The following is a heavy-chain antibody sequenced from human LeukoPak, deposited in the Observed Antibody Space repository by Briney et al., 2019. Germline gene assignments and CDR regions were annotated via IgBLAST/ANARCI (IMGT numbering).Heavy chain of an antibody. CDR3: ARDSSRSRKNWFDP. J-gene: IGHJ5*02. D-gene: IGHD2-2*01. V-gene: IGHV3-21*01. Sequence: GSLRLSCAASGFTFSSYSMNWVRQAPGKGLEWVSSISSSSSYIYYADSVKGRFTISRDNAKNSLYLQMNSLRAEDTAVYYCARDSSRSRKNWFDPWGQGTLVTVFS. CDR1: GFTFSSYS. CDR2: ISSSSSYI.